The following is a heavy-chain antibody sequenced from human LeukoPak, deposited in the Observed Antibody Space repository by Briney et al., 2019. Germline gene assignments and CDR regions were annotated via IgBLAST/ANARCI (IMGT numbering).Heavy chain of an antibody. J-gene: IGHJ5*02. CDR2: INPNSGGT. Sequence: ASVKVSCKASGYTFTCYYMHWVRQAPGQGLEGMGWINPNSGGTNYAQKFQGRVTMTRDTSISTAYMELSRLRSDDTAVYYCARGGRMTTVPRGSWFDPWGQGTLVTVSA. CDR3: ARGGRMTTVPRGSWFDP. D-gene: IGHD4-17*01. V-gene: IGHV1-2*02. CDR1: GYTFTCYY.